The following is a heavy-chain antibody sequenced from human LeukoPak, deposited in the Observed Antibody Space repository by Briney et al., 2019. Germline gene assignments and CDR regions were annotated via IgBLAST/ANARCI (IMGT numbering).Heavy chain of an antibody. D-gene: IGHD6-19*01. CDR3: AKDVGIAVAGGWFDP. Sequence: GGSLRLSCAASGFTFDDYAMHWVRQAPGKGLEWVSGISWNSGSIGYADSVKGRFTISRDNAKNSLYLQMNSLTAEDTALYYCAKDVGIAVAGGWFDPWGQGTLVTVSS. J-gene: IGHJ5*02. CDR2: ISWNSGSI. V-gene: IGHV3-9*01. CDR1: GFTFDDYA.